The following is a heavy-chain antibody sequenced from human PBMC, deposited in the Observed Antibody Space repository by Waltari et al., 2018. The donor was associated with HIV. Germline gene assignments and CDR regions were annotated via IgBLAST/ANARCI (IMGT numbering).Heavy chain of an antibody. D-gene: IGHD3-22*01. CDR1: GYTPTELS. CDR2: FDPGDGET. V-gene: IGHV1-24*01. CDR3: ATGVVITPTYYYGMDV. Sequence: QVQLVQSGAEVKKPGASVKVSCKVSGYTPTELSMHSVRPAPGKGLEWMGCFDPGDGETIYAQKFQGRVTMTEDTSTDTAYMELSSLRSEDTAVYYCATGVVITPTYYYGMDVWGQGTTVTVSS. J-gene: IGHJ6*02.